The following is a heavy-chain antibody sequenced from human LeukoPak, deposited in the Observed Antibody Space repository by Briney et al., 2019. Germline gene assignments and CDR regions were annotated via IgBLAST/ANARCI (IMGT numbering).Heavy chain of an antibody. J-gene: IGHJ4*02. V-gene: IGHV3-15*07. CDR1: GFTFNNAW. CDR3: TTSPWSSSSSGGPFDY. Sequence: GGSLRPSCAASGFTFNNAWMNWVRQAPGKGLEWVGRIKSKSDGGTTDYDAPVKGRFTISRDDSKNTLNLQMNSLKTEDTAVYYCTTSPWSSSSSGGPFDYWGQGTLVTVSS. CDR2: IKSKSDGGTT. D-gene: IGHD6-6*01.